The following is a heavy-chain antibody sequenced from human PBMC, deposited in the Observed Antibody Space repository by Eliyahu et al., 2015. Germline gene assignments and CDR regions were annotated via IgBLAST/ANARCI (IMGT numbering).Heavy chain of an antibody. Sequence: QVRLQESGPGLVKPSETLSLTCTVSGGSVSSGTYXWSWIRQPPGKGLEWIGYVFYSGSANYNPSLKSRVTMSVDTSKNQFSLSLRSVTPADTAVYFCARDFESKACRGGTCRGFFDPWGQGTLVTVSS. J-gene: IGHJ5*02. V-gene: IGHV4-61*01. CDR2: VFYSGSA. CDR3: ARDFESKACRGGTCRGFFDP. CDR1: GGSVSSGTYX. D-gene: IGHD2-15*01.